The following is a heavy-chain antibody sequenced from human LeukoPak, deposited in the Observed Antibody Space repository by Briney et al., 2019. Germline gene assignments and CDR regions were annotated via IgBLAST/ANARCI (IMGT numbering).Heavy chain of an antibody. CDR2: IYYSGST. CDR1: GGSISSYY. J-gene: IGHJ2*01. D-gene: IGHD2/OR15-2a*01. V-gene: IGHV4-59*01. Sequence: PETLSLSCTVSGGSISSYYWSWIRQPPGKGLEWIGYIYYSGSTNYNPSLKSRVTISVDTSKNQFSLKLSSVTAADTAVYYCARDTTIGGLFVLWGRGTLVTVSS. CDR3: ARDTTIGGLFVL.